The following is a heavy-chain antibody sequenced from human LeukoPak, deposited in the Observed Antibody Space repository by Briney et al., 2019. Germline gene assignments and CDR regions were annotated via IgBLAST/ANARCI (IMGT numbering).Heavy chain of an antibody. D-gene: IGHD2-15*01. J-gene: IGHJ4*02. Sequence: EASVRVSCTASGGTFSSYAISWVRQAPGQGLEWMGGIIPIFGTANYAQKFQGRVTITADKSTSTAYMELSSLRSEDTAVYYCASMDCSGGSCHLDYWGQGTLVTVSS. CDR1: GGTFSSYA. V-gene: IGHV1-69*06. CDR3: ASMDCSGGSCHLDY. CDR2: IIPIFGTA.